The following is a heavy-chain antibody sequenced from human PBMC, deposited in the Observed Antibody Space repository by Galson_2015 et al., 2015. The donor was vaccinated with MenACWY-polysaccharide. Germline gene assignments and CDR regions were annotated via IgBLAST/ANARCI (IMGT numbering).Heavy chain of an antibody. Sequence: SVKVSCKASGYTFTNYDINWVRQATGQGLEWMGWMNPNSGNTGYAQKFQGRVTMTSNSAIMTAYRELSGLRSEDTAVYYCARIIARKYTFADSWGQGTLVTVSS. CDR1: GYTFTNYD. V-gene: IGHV1-8*01. D-gene: IGHD2-21*01. CDR3: ARIIARKYTFADS. CDR2: MNPNSGNT. J-gene: IGHJ4*02.